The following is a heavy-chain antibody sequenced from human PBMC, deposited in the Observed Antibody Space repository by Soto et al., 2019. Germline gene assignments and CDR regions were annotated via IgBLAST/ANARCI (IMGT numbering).Heavy chain of an antibody. J-gene: IGHJ6*02. Sequence: SETLSLTCAVYGGSFSGYYWSWIRQPPGKGLEWIGEINHSGSTNYNPSLKSRVTISVDTSKNQFSLKLSSVTAADTAVYYCARGWYPGMVRYYYYYGMDVWGQGTTVTVSS. D-gene: IGHD3-10*01. V-gene: IGHV4-34*01. CDR2: INHSGST. CDR1: GGSFSGYY. CDR3: ARGWYPGMVRYYYYYGMDV.